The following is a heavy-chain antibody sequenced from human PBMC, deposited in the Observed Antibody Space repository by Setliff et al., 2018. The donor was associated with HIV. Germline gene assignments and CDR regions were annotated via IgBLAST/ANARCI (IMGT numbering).Heavy chain of an antibody. D-gene: IGHD2-21*01. V-gene: IGHV3-7*03. J-gene: IGHJ6*03. Sequence: GSLRLSCAASGFTFSSYAMSWVRQAPGKGLEWVANIKQDGSEKYYVDSVKGRFTISRDNAKNSLFLQLNSLRAEDTAVYYCARERLSELWYYMDVWGKGTTVTVSS. CDR2: IKQDGSEK. CDR3: ARERLSELWYYMDV. CDR1: GFTFSSYA.